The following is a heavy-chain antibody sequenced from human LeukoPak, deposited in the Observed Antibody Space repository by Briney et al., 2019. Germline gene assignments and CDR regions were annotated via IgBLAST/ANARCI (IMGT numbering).Heavy chain of an antibody. Sequence: SETLSLTCAVYGGSFSGYYWSWIRQPPGKGLEWIGEINHSGSTNYNPSLESRVTISIDTSKNQFSLKLSSVTAADTAVYYCARGRRYYDSSGYYLSWFDYWGQGTLVTVSS. CDR1: GGSFSGYY. CDR3: ARGRRYYDSSGYYLSWFDY. V-gene: IGHV4-34*01. CDR2: INHSGST. D-gene: IGHD3-22*01. J-gene: IGHJ4*02.